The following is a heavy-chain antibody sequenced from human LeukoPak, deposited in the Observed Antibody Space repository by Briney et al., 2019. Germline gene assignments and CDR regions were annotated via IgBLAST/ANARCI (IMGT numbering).Heavy chain of an antibody. D-gene: IGHD5-18*01. J-gene: IGHJ4*02. CDR1: GFTFSSYA. V-gene: IGHV3-7*03. CDR2: IKQDGSEK. Sequence: PGGSLRLSCAASGFTFSSYAMSWVRQAPGKGLEWVANIKQDGSEKYHVDSVKGRFTISRDNARNSLYLQMNSLRAEDTAVYYCTRDRGHNYGYNFDYWGQGTLVTVSS. CDR3: TRDRGHNYGYNFDY.